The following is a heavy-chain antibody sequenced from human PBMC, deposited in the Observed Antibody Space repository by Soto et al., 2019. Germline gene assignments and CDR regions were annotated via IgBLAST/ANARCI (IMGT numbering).Heavy chain of an antibody. CDR3: ARGRLEKWLSDSDAFDI. CDR1: GYTFTSYD. CDR2: MNPNSGNT. D-gene: IGHD6-19*01. J-gene: IGHJ3*02. V-gene: IGHV1-8*01. Sequence: ASVKVSCKASGYTFTSYDINWVRQATGQGLEWMGWMNPNSGNTGYAQKFQGRVTMTRNTSISTAYMELSSLRYEDTAVYYCARGRLEKWLSDSDAFDIWGKRTMVTVSS.